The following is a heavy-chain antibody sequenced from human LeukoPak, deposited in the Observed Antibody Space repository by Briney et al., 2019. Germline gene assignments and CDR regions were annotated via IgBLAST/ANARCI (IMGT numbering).Heavy chain of an antibody. V-gene: IGHV3-11*01. D-gene: IGHD4-17*01. CDR1: GFTFSDYY. CDR3: ARVNDYGSAFDI. CDR2: ISSSGSTI. J-gene: IGHJ3*02. Sequence: KAGGSLRLSCAASGFTFSDYYMSWIRQAPGKGLEWVSYISSSGSTIYYADSVKGRFTISRDNAKNSLYLQMNSLRAEDTAVYYCARVNDYGSAFDIWGQGTMVTVSS.